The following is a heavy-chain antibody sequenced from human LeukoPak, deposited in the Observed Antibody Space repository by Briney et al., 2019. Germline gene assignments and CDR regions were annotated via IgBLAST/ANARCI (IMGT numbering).Heavy chain of an antibody. CDR2: ISAYNGNT. CDR3: ARDVGGGYCSGGSCYPGANWFDP. J-gene: IGHJ5*02. V-gene: IGHV1-18*04. D-gene: IGHD2-15*01. Sequence: ASVKVSCKASGYTFTSYGISWVRQAPGQGLEWMGWISAYNGNTNYAQKLQGRVTMTTDTSTSTAYMELRGLRSDDTAVYYCARDVGGGYCSGGSCYPGANWFDPWGQGTLVTVSS. CDR1: GYTFTSYG.